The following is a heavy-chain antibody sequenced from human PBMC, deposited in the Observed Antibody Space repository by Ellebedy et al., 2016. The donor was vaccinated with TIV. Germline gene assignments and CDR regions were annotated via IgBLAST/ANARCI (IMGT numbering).Heavy chain of an antibody. CDR1: GFTFSSYW. J-gene: IGHJ4*02. CDR3: ARGTNTRAQWLVDFDY. Sequence: GESLKISCAASGFTFSSYWMTWVRQAPGKGLEWVANIRQDGSGKYYVDSVKGRFTSSRNNAKNSLYLQMNSLRAEDTAVYYCARGTNTRAQWLVDFDYWGQGTLVTVSS. D-gene: IGHD6-19*01. V-gene: IGHV3-7*01. CDR2: IRQDGSGK.